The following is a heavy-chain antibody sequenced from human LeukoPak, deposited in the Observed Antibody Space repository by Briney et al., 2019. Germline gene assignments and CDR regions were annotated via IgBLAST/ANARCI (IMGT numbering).Heavy chain of an antibody. V-gene: IGHV1-18*01. D-gene: IGHD3-22*01. CDR2: ISAYNGNT. Sequence: ASVQVSCKASGYTFTSYGISWVRQAPGQGLEWMGWISAYNGNTNYAQKLQGRVTMTTDTSTSTAYMELRSLRSDDTAVYYCARDGPTYYYDSSGYKGNLYYYGMDVWGQGTTVTVSS. CDR3: ARDGPTYYYDSSGYKGNLYYYGMDV. CDR1: GYTFTSYG. J-gene: IGHJ6*02.